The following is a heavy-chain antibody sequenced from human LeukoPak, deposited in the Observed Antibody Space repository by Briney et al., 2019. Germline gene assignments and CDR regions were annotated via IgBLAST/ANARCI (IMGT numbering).Heavy chain of an antibody. Sequence: PGGSLRLSCAASGFTFSSYGMHWVRQAPGKGLEWVAVISYDGSNKYYADSVKGRFTISRDNSKNTLYLQMDSLRAEDTAVYYCARDGYYYDSSGSDGWDYWGQGTLVTVSS. V-gene: IGHV3-30*19. J-gene: IGHJ4*02. CDR1: GFTFSSYG. CDR3: ARDGYYYDSSGSDGWDY. D-gene: IGHD3-22*01. CDR2: ISYDGSNK.